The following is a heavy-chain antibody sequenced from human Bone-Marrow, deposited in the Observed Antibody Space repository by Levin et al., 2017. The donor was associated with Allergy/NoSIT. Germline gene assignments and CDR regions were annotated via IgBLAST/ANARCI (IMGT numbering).Heavy chain of an antibody. CDR3: TRTMFWFDN. D-gene: IGHD3-10*02. CDR2: ISESVYIT. CDR1: GFLFSKSS. J-gene: IGHJ5*02. V-gene: IGHV3-23*01. Sequence: GGSLRLSCAASGFLFSKSSMAWVRQTPGKGLEWISYISESVYITKYSDSVKGRFTVSRDNSKNTVYLEMNSLRVDDTAVYFCTRTMFWFDNWGQGTLVTDSS.